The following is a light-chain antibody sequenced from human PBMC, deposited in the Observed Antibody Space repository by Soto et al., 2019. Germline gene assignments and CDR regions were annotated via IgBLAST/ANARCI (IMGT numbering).Light chain of an antibody. CDR1: TSDIGADDF. V-gene: IGLV2-14*01. CDR2: EVT. CDR3: SSYTSSTDYV. J-gene: IGLJ1*01. Sequence: QSALTQPASVSGSPGQSITISCTGTTSDIGADDFVSWYQHHPDKTPKLIIYEVTNRHSGVSNRFSGSKSGNTASLTISGLQAEDEADYYCSSYTSSTDYVFGTGTKVTVL.